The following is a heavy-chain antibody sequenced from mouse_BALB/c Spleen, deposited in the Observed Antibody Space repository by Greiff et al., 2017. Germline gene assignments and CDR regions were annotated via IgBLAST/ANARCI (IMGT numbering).Heavy chain of an antibody. CDR1: GFTFSSYG. J-gene: IGHJ3*01. Sequence: EVKLVESGGGLVQPGGSLKLSCAASGFTFSSYGMSWVRQTPDKRLELVATINSNGGSTYYPDSVKGRFTISRDNAKNTLYLQMSSLKSEDTAMYYCAREGGYDAWFAYWGQGTLVTVSA. V-gene: IGHV5-6-3*01. CDR2: INSNGGST. CDR3: AREGGYDAWFAY. D-gene: IGHD2-14*01.